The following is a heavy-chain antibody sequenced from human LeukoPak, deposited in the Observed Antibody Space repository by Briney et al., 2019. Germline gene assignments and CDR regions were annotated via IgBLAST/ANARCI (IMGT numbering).Heavy chain of an antibody. V-gene: IGHV4-59*01. CDR2: IYYSGST. CDR1: GGSISSYY. CDR3: ARKSFHSSSYDY. J-gene: IGHJ4*02. Sequence: SETLSLTCTVSGGSISSYYWSWIRQPPGKGLEWIGYIYYSGSTNYNPSLKSRVTISVDTSKNQFSLKLSSVTAADTAVYYCARKSFHSSSYDYWGQGTLVTVSS. D-gene: IGHD6-13*01.